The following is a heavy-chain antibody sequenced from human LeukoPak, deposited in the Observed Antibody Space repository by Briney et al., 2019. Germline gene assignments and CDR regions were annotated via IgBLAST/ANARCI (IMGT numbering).Heavy chain of an antibody. CDR3: ARRGPYSAYDYYYYGMDV. CDR1: GFTFSSYA. CDR2: ISYDGSNK. D-gene: IGHD5-12*01. V-gene: IGHV3-30*04. J-gene: IGHJ6*04. Sequence: GGSLGLSCAASGFTFSSYAMHWVRQAPGKGLEWVAVISYDGSNKYYADSVKGRFTISRDNSKNTLSLQMNSLRAEDTAVYYCARRGPYSAYDYYYYGMDVWGKGTTVTVSS.